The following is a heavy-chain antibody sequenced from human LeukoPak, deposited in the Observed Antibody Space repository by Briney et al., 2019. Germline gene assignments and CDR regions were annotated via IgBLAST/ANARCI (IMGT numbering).Heavy chain of an antibody. CDR1: GFTFTNYA. CDR2: ISGSGDFT. J-gene: IGHJ4*02. V-gene: IGHV3-23*01. CDR3: AKDGARDGYNYPDY. D-gene: IGHD5-24*01. Sequence: GGSLRLSCAASGFTFTNYAMNWVRQAPGKGLEWVADISGSGDFTYYADSVKGRFTISRDKAKNTVYLQMSSLRAEDTAVYYCAKDGARDGYNYPDYWGQGTLVTVSS.